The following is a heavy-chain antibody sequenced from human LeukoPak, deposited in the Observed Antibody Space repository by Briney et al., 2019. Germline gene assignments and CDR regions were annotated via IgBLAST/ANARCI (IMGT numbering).Heavy chain of an antibody. V-gene: IGHV4-39*01. D-gene: IGHD6-13*01. Sequence: SETLSLTCTVSGGSISTTGYYWAWIRQPPGKGLEWIASIYYSGSTYYNSSLKSRVTISVDTSRNQFSLKLSSVTAADTALYYCASDKGYSNNYFDYWGKEPWSPSPQ. CDR3: ASDKGYSNNYFDY. J-gene: IGHJ4*01. CDR1: GGSISTTGYY. CDR2: IYYSGST.